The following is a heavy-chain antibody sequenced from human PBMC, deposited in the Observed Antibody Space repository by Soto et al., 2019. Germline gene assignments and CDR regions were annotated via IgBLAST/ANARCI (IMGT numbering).Heavy chain of an antibody. V-gene: IGHV3-21*04. CDR1: GFTFSSYS. CDR2: IIHPDIT. D-gene: IGHD3-22*01. CDR3: AKGEALYSSHPWDS. J-gene: IGHJ5*01. Sequence: GGSLRLSCAASGFTFSSYSMIWVRQAPGKGLEWVAAIIHPDITNYADSLKVRFTISRDNSKDTLYLQMNGLRVEDTAIYYCAKGEALYSSHPWDSWGHGTLVTVSS.